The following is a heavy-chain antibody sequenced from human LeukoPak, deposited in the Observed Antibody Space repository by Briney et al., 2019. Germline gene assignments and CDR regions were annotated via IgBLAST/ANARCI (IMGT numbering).Heavy chain of an antibody. J-gene: IGHJ5*02. CDR1: GGSISSSSYY. Sequence: SETLSLTCAVSGGSISSSSYYWGWIRQPPGKGLEWIGSIYYSGSTYYNPSLKSRVTISVDTSKNQFSLKLSSVTAADTAIYYCARGGYYGSGNDFRFDPWGQGTLVTVSS. V-gene: IGHV4-39*07. CDR3: ARGGYYGSGNDFRFDP. CDR2: IYYSGST. D-gene: IGHD3-10*01.